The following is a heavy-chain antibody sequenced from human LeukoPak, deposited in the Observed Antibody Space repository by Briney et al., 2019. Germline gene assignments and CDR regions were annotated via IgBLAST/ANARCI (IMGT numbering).Heavy chain of an antibody. D-gene: IGHD6-19*01. Sequence: EASVKVSCKASGYTFTSYGISWVRQAPGQGLEWMGWISAYNGNTNYAQKLQGRVTMTTDTSTSTAYMELRSLRSDDTAVYYCARVVVPSGWYYYYMDVWGKGTTVTVSS. CDR3: ARVVVPSGWYYYYMDV. CDR2: ISAYNGNT. CDR1: GYTFTSYG. V-gene: IGHV1-18*01. J-gene: IGHJ6*03.